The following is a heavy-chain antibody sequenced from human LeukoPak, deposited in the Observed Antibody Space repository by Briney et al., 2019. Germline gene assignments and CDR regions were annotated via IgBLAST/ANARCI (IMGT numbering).Heavy chain of an antibody. D-gene: IGHD3-10*01. Sequence: PSETLSLTCTVSGGSISSYYWSWIRQPPGKGLEWIGYIYYSGSTNYNPSLKSRVTISVDTSKNQFSPKLSSVTAADTAVYYCARLAYYGSGSYYGNWFDPWGQGTLVTVSS. CDR2: IYYSGST. CDR3: ARLAYYGSGSYYGNWFDP. J-gene: IGHJ5*02. V-gene: IGHV4-59*08. CDR1: GGSISSYY.